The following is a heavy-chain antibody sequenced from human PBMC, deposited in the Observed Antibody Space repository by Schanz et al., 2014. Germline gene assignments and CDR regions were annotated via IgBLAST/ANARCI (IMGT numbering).Heavy chain of an antibody. D-gene: IGHD2-2*02. CDR1: GYTFTNYG. CDR2: ISANNGNT. J-gene: IGHJ6*03. Sequence: QVQLVQSGAEVKKPGASVKVSCKASGYTFTNYGVTWVRQAPGQGLEWMGWISANNGNTNYAQNFQGRVTITADKSTSTAYMELTSLRSEDTAVYYCAGTYCSSTSCYTGYYYMDVWGKGTTVTVSS. V-gene: IGHV1-18*01. CDR3: AGTYCSSTSCYTGYYYMDV.